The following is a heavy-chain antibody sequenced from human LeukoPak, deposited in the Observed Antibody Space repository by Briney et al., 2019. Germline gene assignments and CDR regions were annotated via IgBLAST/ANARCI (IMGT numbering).Heavy chain of an antibody. CDR2: ISAYNGNT. CDR3: AREGFSSSSDYYYYMDV. J-gene: IGHJ6*03. D-gene: IGHD6-6*01. V-gene: IGHV1-18*01. CDR1: GYTFTIYG. Sequence: ASVTVSFTASGYTFTIYGISWVRQAPGQGLEWMGWISAYNGNTNYAQKPQGRVTMTTDTSTSTAYMELRSLRSDDTAVYYCAREGFSSSSDYYYYMDVWGKGTTVTVSS.